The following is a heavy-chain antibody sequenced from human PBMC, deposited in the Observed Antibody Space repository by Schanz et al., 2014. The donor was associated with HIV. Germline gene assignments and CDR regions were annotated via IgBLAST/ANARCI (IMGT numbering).Heavy chain of an antibody. CDR1: GYTFNSYG. D-gene: IGHD1-26*01. V-gene: IGHV1-69*13. J-gene: IGHJ6*02. CDR3: ARGEVPSLGMDV. Sequence: QVQLVQSGAEVKKPGASVKVSCKASGYTFNSYGIVWVRQAPGQGLEWMGGIIPTFVTANYAQKFQGRVTIIADESTTTAYMELSSLRSEDTAVYYCARGEVPSLGMDVWGPGTSVTVSS. CDR2: IIPTFVTA.